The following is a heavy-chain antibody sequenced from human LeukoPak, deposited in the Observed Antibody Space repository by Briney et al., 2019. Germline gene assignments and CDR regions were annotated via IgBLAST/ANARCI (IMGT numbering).Heavy chain of an antibody. D-gene: IGHD2-2*02. CDR3: ATHIVVVPAAIGWFDP. V-gene: IGHV3-7*01. CDR2: IKQDGSEK. CDR1: GFTFSSYW. Sequence: GGSLRLSCAASGFTFSSYWMSWVRQAPGKGLEWVANIKQDGSEKYYVDSVKGRFTISRDNAKNSLYLQMNNLRAEDTAVYYCATHIVVVPAAIGWFDPWGQGTLVTVSS. J-gene: IGHJ5*02.